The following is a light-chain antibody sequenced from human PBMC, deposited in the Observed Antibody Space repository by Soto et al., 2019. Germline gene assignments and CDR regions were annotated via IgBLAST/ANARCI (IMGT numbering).Light chain of an antibody. J-gene: IGLJ2*01. Sequence: QSALTQPASVSGSPGQSITISCTGTSSDVGNYNLVSWYQQHPGKAPRLMIYEDTKRPSGVSNRFSGSKSGNTASLTISGLQAEDEADYYCQSHDTKLDSVVFGGGTKLTVL. CDR1: SSDVGNYNL. CDR2: EDT. CDR3: QSHDTKLDSVV. V-gene: IGLV2-23*01.